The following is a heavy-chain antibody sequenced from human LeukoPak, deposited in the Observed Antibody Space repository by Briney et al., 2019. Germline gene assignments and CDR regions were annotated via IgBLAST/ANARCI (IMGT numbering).Heavy chain of an antibody. D-gene: IGHD3/OR15-3a*01. Sequence: GGSLRLSCVASGFIFSSYGMSWVRQAPGKGLEWVANIKQDGTEKYYVDSVKGRFTISRDNAKNSLYLQMNSLRAEDTAVYYCARGAWTFDYWGQGTLVSVSS. CDR3: ARGAWTFDY. CDR1: GFIFSSYG. V-gene: IGHV3-7*01. J-gene: IGHJ4*02. CDR2: IKQDGTEK.